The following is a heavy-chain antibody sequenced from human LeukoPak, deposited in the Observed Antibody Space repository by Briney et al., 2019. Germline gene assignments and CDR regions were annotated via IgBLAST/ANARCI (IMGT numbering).Heavy chain of an antibody. CDR2: IYYSGST. D-gene: IGHD5-12*01. V-gene: IGHV4-31*03. J-gene: IGHJ4*02. CDR1: GGSISSGGYY. Sequence: SETLSLTCTVSGGSISSGGYYWSWIRQHPGKGLEWIGYIYYSGSTYYNPSLNSRVTISVDTSKNQFSLKLISVTAADTAVYYCARRTVATTGVDYWGQGSLVTVSS. CDR3: ARRTVATTGVDY.